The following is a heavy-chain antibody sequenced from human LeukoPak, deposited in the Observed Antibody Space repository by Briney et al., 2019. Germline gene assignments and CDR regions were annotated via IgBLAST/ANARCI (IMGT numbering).Heavy chain of an antibody. D-gene: IGHD6-6*01. CDR1: GGSISSHY. V-gene: IGHV4-59*11. J-gene: IGHJ4*02. CDR3: ARAHLRIAALDY. Sequence: SETLSLTCTVSGGSISSHYWSWIRQPPGKGLEWIEYIYYSGSTNYNPSLKSRVTISVDTSKNQFSLKLSSVTAADTAVYYCARAHLRIAALDYWGQGTLVTVSS. CDR2: IYYSGST.